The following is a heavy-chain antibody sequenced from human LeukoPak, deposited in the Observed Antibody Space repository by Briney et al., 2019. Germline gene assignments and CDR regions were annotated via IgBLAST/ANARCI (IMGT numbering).Heavy chain of an antibody. Sequence: ARVKVSLQCSGRTFSRYTIRSVCQAPGRESEGLGRREHNSGNPGIAQKFQGRVTMTRNTSISTAYMELSSLRSEDTAVYYCARGARIYCTNGVCFLQIPPGELDVWGKGTTVTVSS. CDR2: REHNSGNP. D-gene: IGHD2-8*01. J-gene: IGHJ6*04. CDR3: ARGARIYCTNGVCFLQIPPGELDV. V-gene: IGHV1-8*01. CDR1: GRTFSRYT.